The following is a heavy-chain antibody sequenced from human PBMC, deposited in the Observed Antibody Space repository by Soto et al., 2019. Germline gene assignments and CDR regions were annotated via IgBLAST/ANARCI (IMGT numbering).Heavy chain of an antibody. V-gene: IGHV3-30-3*01. D-gene: IGHD6-6*01. CDR3: ARDQTRRITRYGMDV. J-gene: IGHJ6*01. Sequence: QVQLVESGGGVVQPGRSLRLSCAASGFTFSSYAMHWVRQAPGKGLEWVAVISYDGSNKYYADSVKGRFTISRDNSKNTLYLQMNSLRAEDTAVDYCARDQTRRITRYGMDVWGQGTTVTVSS. CDR1: GFTFSSYA. CDR2: ISYDGSNK.